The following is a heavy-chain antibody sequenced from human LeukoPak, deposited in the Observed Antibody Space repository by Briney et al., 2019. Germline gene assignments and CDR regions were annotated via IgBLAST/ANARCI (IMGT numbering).Heavy chain of an antibody. D-gene: IGHD5-24*01. CDR1: GFTFSSYS. CDR2: ISSSSSYI. CDR3: ARAGRWLQPIDY. Sequence: PGGSLRLSCAASGFTFSSYSMNWVRQAPGKGLEWVSSISSSSSYIYYADSVKGRFTISRDNAKNSLYLQMNSLRAEDTAVYYCARAGRWLQPIDYWGQGTLVTVSS. J-gene: IGHJ4*02. V-gene: IGHV3-21*01.